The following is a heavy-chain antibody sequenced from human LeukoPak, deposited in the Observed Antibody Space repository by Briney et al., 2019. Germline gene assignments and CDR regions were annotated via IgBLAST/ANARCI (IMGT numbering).Heavy chain of an antibody. Sequence: GGSLRLSCAASGLTFSNYWMDWVRQAPGKGLEWVTNIKQDGSEKNYVDSVKGRFIISRDNAKNSLYLQMNTLRADDTAVYYCARDGFGTGSNWGQGTLVTISS. CDR3: ARDGFGTGSN. D-gene: IGHD3-16*01. J-gene: IGHJ4*02. CDR2: IKQDGSEK. V-gene: IGHV3-7*03. CDR1: GLTFSNYW.